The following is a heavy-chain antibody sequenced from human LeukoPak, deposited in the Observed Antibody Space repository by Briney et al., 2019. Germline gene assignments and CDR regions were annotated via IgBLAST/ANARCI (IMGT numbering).Heavy chain of an antibody. CDR2: ISAYNGNT. CDR3: ARRHTRYRVAAAGTPDYYYYYMDV. J-gene: IGHJ6*03. CDR1: GYTFTSYG. Sequence: ASVKVSCKASGYTFTSYGISWVRQAPGQGLEWMGWISAYNGNTNYAQKLQGRVTMTTDTSTSTAYMELRSLRSDDTAVCYCARRHTRYRVAAAGTPDYYYYYMDVWGKGTTVTISS. V-gene: IGHV1-18*01. D-gene: IGHD6-13*01.